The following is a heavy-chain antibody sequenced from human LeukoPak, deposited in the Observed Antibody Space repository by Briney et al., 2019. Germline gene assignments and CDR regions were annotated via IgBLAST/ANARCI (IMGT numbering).Heavy chain of an antibody. CDR1: GASISGYY. J-gene: IGHJ4*02. D-gene: IGHD5-18*01. CDR3: AREEGGYSYGRPFDY. Sequence: SETLSLTCTVSGASISGYYWTWVRQSPGKGLEWIGCIYYTGSTNYNPSLKSRVTISVDTSKNQFSLKLSSVTAADTAVYYCAREEGGYSYGRPFDYWGQGTLVTVSS. CDR2: IYYTGST. V-gene: IGHV4-59*12.